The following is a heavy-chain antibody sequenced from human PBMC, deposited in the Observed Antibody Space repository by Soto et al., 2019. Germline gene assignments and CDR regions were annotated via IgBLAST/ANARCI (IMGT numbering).Heavy chain of an antibody. Sequence: QVQLVQSGAEVNKPGASVKVSCKASGYTFIIYGVSWVRQAPGQGLDWLGWISTYNGNTRYAERLQGRGTMTTDTTTNTAYMELRNLRSDDTAVYYCARGPTDYYDNSANYFLDYWGQGTLVTVSS. J-gene: IGHJ4*02. V-gene: IGHV1-18*01. CDR1: GYTFIIYG. CDR2: ISTYNGNT. CDR3: ARGPTDYYDNSANYFLDY. D-gene: IGHD3-22*01.